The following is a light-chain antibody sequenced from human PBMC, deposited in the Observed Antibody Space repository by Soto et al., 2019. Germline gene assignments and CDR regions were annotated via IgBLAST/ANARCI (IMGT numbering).Light chain of an antibody. V-gene: IGLV2-14*01. CDR3: SSYTSISTLAV. Sequence: QLVLTQPASVSGSPGQSITISCTGTSSDVGGYNFVSWYQQHPGKAPKLMIYDVNNRPSGVSNRFSGSKSGNTASLTISGLQAEDDADYYCSSYTSISTLAVFGGGTKLTVL. J-gene: IGLJ3*02. CDR2: DVN. CDR1: SSDVGGYNF.